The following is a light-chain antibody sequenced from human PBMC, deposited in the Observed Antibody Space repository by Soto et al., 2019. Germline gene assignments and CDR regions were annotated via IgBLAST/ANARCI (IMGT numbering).Light chain of an antibody. Sequence: QSALTQPASVSGSPGQSITISCTGTSSDVGGYNYVSWYQQHPGQAPKRMIYDVSNRTSGVSNRFSGSKSGNTASLTISGLQAEDEADYYCSSYTSSSTQFGTGTKRTVL. CDR2: DVS. V-gene: IGLV2-14*01. J-gene: IGLJ1*01. CDR3: SSYTSSSTQ. CDR1: SSDVGGYNY.